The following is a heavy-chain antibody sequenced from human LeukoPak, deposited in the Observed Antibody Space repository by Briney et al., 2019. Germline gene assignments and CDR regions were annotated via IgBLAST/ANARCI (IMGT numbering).Heavy chain of an antibody. Sequence: SETLSLTCTVSGGSIRNYYWSWIRQPPGMGLEWIGYVYNRGNTNYNPSLKSRLTISLDTSKNQLSLHLSSVTAADTAVYYCARQAGGTVGDERDSFDIWGEGTMVTVSS. CDR2: VYNRGNT. J-gene: IGHJ3*02. CDR3: ARQAGGTVGDERDSFDI. D-gene: IGHD1-26*01. CDR1: GGSIRNYY. V-gene: IGHV4-59*08.